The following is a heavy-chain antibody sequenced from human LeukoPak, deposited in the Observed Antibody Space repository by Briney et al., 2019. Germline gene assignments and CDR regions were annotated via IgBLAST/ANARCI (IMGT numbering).Heavy chain of an antibody. CDR3: ARQYYDFWSGYYPLGY. Sequence: GASVKVSCKASGYTFTSYGISWVRQAPGQGLEWMGWISAYNGNTNYAQKLQGRVTMTTDTSTSTAYMELRSLRSDATAVYYCARQYYDFWSGYYPLGYWGQGTLVTVSS. CDR2: ISAYNGNT. V-gene: IGHV1-18*01. J-gene: IGHJ4*02. D-gene: IGHD3-3*01. CDR1: GYTFTSYG.